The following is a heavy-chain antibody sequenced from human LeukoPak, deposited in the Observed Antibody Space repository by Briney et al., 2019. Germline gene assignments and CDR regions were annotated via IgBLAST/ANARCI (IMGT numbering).Heavy chain of an antibody. CDR1: GGTFSSYA. V-gene: IGHV1-69*13. CDR2: IIPIFGTA. CDR3: AREGGPKQQLVRTDWFDP. Sequence: SVKVSCKASGGTFSSYAISWVRQAPGQGLEWMGGIIPIFGTANYTQKFQGRVTITADESTSTAYMELSSLRSEDTAVYYCAREGGPKQQLVRTDWFDPWGQGTLVTVSS. J-gene: IGHJ5*02. D-gene: IGHD6-13*01.